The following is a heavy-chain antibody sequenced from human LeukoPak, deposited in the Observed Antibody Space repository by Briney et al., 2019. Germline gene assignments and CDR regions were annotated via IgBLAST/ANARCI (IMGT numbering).Heavy chain of an antibody. Sequence: GGSLRLSCAAYGFTVSSNYMSWVRQAPGKGLEWVSTIYSGGSTYYADSVKGRFTISRDNSKNTLHLQMNSLGVEDTAVYYCARNYGANGDYWGQGTLVTVSS. J-gene: IGHJ4*02. V-gene: IGHV3-53*01. CDR2: IYSGGST. D-gene: IGHD4-23*01. CDR3: ARNYGANGDY. CDR1: GFTVSSNY.